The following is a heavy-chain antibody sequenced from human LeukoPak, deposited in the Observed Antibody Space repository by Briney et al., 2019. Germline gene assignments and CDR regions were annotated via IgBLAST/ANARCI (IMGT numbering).Heavy chain of an antibody. CDR1: GFTFSIYA. V-gene: IGHV3-23*01. D-gene: IGHD2/OR15-2a*01. J-gene: IGHJ5*02. CDR3: AKVGLSIRGRFDP. CDR2: ISASGGST. Sequence: TGGSLRLSCAASGFTFSIYAMTRVRQAPGKGLEWVSVISASGGSTYYTDSVKGRVTISRDNSKNTLYLQMNSLRAEDTAVYYCAKVGLSIRGRFDPWGQGTLVTVSS.